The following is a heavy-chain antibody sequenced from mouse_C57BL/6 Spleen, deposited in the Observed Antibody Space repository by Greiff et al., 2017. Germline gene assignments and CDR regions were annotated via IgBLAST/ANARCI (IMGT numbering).Heavy chain of an antibody. D-gene: IGHD4-1*01. J-gene: IGHJ3*01. CDR1: GYTFTDYY. V-gene: IGHV1-26*01. CDR2: INPNNGGT. Sequence: EVQLQQSGPELVKPGASVKISCKASGYTFTDYYMNWVKQSHGKSLEWIGDINPNNGGTSYNQKFKGKATLTVDKSSSTAYMELRSLTSEDSAVYYCARELGRDAYWGQGTLVTVSA. CDR3: ARELGRDAY.